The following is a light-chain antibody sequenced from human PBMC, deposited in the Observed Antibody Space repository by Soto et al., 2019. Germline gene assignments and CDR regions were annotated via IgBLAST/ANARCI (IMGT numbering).Light chain of an antibody. CDR1: SSDVGSYNL. V-gene: IGLV2-23*01. CDR3: CSYAGRSTLYV. J-gene: IGLJ1*01. CDR2: EGS. Sequence: QSALTQTASVSGSPGQSITISCTGTSSDVGSYNLVSWYQQHPGKAPKLMSYEGSQRPSGVSNRFSGSKFGNTASLTSSGLQAEDEADYYCCSYAGRSTLYVFGTGTKLTVL.